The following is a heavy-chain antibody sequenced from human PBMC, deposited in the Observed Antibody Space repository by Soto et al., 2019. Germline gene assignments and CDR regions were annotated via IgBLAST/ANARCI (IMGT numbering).Heavy chain of an antibody. D-gene: IGHD3-10*01. CDR1: GGSISSYY. CDR2: IYYSGST. J-gene: IGHJ6*02. V-gene: IGHV4-59*08. CDR3: ARAGYYGSGSYTATSSLVLPLHMDV. Sequence: KPSETLSLTCTVSGGSISSYYWSWIRQPPGKGLEWIGYIYYSGSTNYNPSLKSRVTISVDTSKNQFSLKLSSVTAADTAVYYCARAGYYGSGSYTATSSLVLPLHMDVWGQGTTVTVSS.